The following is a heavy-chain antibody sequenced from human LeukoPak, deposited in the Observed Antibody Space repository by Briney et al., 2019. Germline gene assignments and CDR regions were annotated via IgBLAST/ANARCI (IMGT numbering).Heavy chain of an antibody. CDR3: ARDSDLGVPAATRAYYMDV. V-gene: IGHV1-2*02. CDR2: INPNSGGT. Sequence: ASVKVSCKASGYTFTGYYMHWVRQAPGQGLEWMGWINPNSGGTNYAQKFQGRVTMTRDTSISTAYMELSRLRSEDTAVYYCARDSDLGVPAATRAYYMDVWGKGTTVTISS. D-gene: IGHD2-2*01. CDR1: GYTFTGYY. J-gene: IGHJ6*03.